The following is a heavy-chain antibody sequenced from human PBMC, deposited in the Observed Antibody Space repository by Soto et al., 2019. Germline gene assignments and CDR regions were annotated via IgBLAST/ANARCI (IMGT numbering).Heavy chain of an antibody. CDR1: GGSISSGGYS. CDR3: ARAGGLGAVAVDY. D-gene: IGHD6-19*01. V-gene: IGHV4-30-2*01. Sequence: QLQLQESGSGLVKPSQTLSLTCAASGGSISSGGYSWSCIRQPPGKGLEWIGYIYHSGSTYYNPSLKSRVTISVDRSENQFSLKLSSVTAADTAVYYCARAGGLGAVAVDYWGQGTLVTVSS. CDR2: IYHSGST. J-gene: IGHJ4*02.